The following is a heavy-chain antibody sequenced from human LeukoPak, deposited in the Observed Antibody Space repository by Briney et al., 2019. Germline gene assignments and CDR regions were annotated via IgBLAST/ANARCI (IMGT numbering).Heavy chain of an antibody. Sequence: ASVKVSCKASGYTFTSHAMHWVRQAPGQRLEWMGWINAGNGNTKYSQKLQGRVTMTTDTSTSTAYMELRSLRSDDTAVYYCARGSLGGYSGYANWGQGTLVTVSS. D-gene: IGHD5-12*01. V-gene: IGHV1-3*01. J-gene: IGHJ4*02. CDR1: GYTFTSHA. CDR3: ARGSLGGYSGYAN. CDR2: INAGNGNT.